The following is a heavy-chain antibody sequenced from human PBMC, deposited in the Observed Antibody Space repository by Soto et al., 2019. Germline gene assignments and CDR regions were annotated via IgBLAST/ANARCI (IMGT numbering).Heavy chain of an antibody. J-gene: IGHJ6*02. V-gene: IGHV3-21*02. CDR1: GFNFNTYS. Sequence: EVRLVESGGGLVKPGGSLRVSCAASGFNFNTYSMNWVRQAPGKGLEWVSFISARGGYKYYADSVRGRFTISRDNAKKSVYLEMNSLTADDTAVDYCAGERSALPGARDAMDVWGQGTTVTVSS. CDR3: AGERSALPGARDAMDV. D-gene: IGHD1-26*01. CDR2: ISARGGYK.